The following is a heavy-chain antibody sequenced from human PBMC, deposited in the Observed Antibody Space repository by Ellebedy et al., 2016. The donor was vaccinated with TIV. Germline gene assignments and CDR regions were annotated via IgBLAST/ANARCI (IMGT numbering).Heavy chain of an antibody. CDR1: GGSFSGYY. D-gene: IGHD3-10*01. Sequence: SETLSLSXAVYGGSFSGYYWSWIRQPPGKGLEWIGEINHSGSTNYNPSLKSRVTISVDTSKNQFSLKLSSVTAADTAVYYCARRPPRGFGGGMDVWGQGTTVTVSS. CDR2: INHSGST. CDR3: ARRPPRGFGGGMDV. J-gene: IGHJ6*02. V-gene: IGHV4-34*01.